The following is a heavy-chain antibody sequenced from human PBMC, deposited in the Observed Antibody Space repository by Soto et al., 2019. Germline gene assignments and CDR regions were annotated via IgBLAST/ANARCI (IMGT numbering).Heavy chain of an antibody. CDR2: IKQDGSEK. J-gene: IGHJ2*01. CDR1: GFTFSSHW. Sequence: GGSLRLSCAASGFTFSSHWMSLIRQAQGKGLEWVANIKQDGSEKYYADSVKGRFTISRDNSKNTLYLQMNSLRLEDTAVYYCARPLWRDDYNWGYFDLWGRGTLVTVSS. D-gene: IGHD4-4*01. CDR3: ARPLWRDDYNWGYFDL. V-gene: IGHV3-7*01.